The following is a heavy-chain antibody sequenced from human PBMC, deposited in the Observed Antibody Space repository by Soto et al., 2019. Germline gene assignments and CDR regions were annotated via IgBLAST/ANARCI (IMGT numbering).Heavy chain of an antibody. CDR2: INPSSGTT. J-gene: IGHJ4*02. D-gene: IGHD2-2*01. V-gene: IGHV1-46*03. Sequence: ASVKVSCKASGYTFTSYYLHWVRQAPGQGLEWMAIINPSSGTTSYAQKFQGRVTMTRDTSTSTVYMELSSLRSEDTAAYYCARNPEVVPAAHFDYWGQGTLVTVSS. CDR3: ARNPEVVPAAHFDY. CDR1: GYTFTSYY.